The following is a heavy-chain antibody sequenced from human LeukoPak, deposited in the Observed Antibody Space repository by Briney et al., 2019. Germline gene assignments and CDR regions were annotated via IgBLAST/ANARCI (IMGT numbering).Heavy chain of an antibody. D-gene: IGHD3-10*01. Sequence: GSSVKVSCKASGGTFSSYAISWVRQAPGQGLEWMGRIIPILDITNYAQKFQGRVTITADKSTITAYMELSSLRSEDTAVYYCARDRVTMVRGVNYYFDYWGQGTLVTVSS. CDR1: GGTFSSYA. CDR2: IIPILDIT. J-gene: IGHJ4*02. CDR3: ARDRVTMVRGVNYYFDY. V-gene: IGHV1-69*04.